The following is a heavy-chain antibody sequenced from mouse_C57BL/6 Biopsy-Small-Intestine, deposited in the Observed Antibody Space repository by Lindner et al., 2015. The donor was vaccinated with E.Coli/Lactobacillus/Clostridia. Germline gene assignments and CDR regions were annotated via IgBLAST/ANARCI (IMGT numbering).Heavy chain of an antibody. CDR1: GGTFSNYA. J-gene: IGHJ4*01. CDR2: IIPIFGTA. Sequence: SVKVSCKASGGTFSNYAISWVRQAPGQGLEWMGGIIPIFGTANYAQKFQGRVTFTADESTSTAYMELSSLRSEDTAVYYCTRDEEVYDSGGDYWGQGTLVTVSS. D-gene: IGHD1-3*01. V-gene: IGHV1-81*01. CDR3: TRDEEVYDSGGDY.